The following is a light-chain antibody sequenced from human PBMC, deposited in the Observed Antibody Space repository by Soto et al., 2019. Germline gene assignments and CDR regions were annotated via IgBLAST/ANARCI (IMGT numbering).Light chain of an antibody. V-gene: IGLV3-21*02. Sequence: SYELTQPPSVSVAPGQTARITCGGTNIGSKSVHWYQQKPGQAPVLVVYDDSDRPSGIPERFSGSNSGNTATLTISRVEAGDEADYYCQVWDSSSDRVVFGGGTKLTVL. CDR1: NIGSKS. J-gene: IGLJ2*01. CDR2: DDS. CDR3: QVWDSSSDRVV.